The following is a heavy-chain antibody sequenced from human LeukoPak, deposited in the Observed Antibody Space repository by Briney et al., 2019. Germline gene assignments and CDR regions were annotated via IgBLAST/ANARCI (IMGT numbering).Heavy chain of an antibody. J-gene: IGHJ5*02. D-gene: IGHD2-15*01. CDR2: ISSSSSTI. Sequence: GGSLRLSCGASGFTFSSYSMNWVRQAPGKGREWVSYISSSSSTIYYANSVKGRFTISRDNAKNSLYLQMNSLRAENTAVYYCARDRGYCSGGSCYSGADWFDPWGQGTLVTFSS. CDR3: ARDRGYCSGGSCYSGADWFDP. V-gene: IGHV3-48*01. CDR1: GFTFSSYS.